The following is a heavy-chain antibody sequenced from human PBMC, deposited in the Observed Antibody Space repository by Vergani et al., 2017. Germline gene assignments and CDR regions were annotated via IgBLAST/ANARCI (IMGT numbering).Heavy chain of an antibody. V-gene: IGHV5-51*01. Sequence: EVQLVQSGAEVKKPGESLKISCKGSGYSFTSYWIGWVRQMPGKGLEWMGIIYPGDSDTRYSPSFQGQVTSSADKSISTAYLQCSSLKASDTAMYYCASSGSHCSSTSCPNAYFDYWGQGTLVTVSS. CDR1: GYSFTSYW. CDR3: ASSGSHCSSTSCPNAYFDY. CDR2: IYPGDSDT. D-gene: IGHD2-2*01. J-gene: IGHJ4*02.